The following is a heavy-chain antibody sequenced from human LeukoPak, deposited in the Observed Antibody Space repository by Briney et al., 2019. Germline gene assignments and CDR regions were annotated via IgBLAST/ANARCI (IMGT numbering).Heavy chain of an antibody. V-gene: IGHV4-59*11. CDR2: ISYLGST. D-gene: IGHD3-22*01. CDR1: GDSFTTHY. J-gene: IGHJ3*01. CDR3: ASDSISMNAFDA. Sequence: PSETPSLTCTVSGDSFTTHYWSWIRQPPGRGLEWIGYISYLGSTNYNPSLKSRVTISIDTSKNEVSLMLTSVTAADTAVYHCASDSISMNAFDAWGQGTMVTVSS.